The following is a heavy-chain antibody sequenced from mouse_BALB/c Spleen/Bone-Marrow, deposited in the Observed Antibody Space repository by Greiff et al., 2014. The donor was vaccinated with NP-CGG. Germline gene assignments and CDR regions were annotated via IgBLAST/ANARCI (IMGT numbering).Heavy chain of an antibody. CDR3: VSDSDYGYYSMDY. CDR2: IRSKSNDYAT. Sequence: EVQLQESGGGLVQPTGSLKLSCAASGFTFNTYGMHWVCQAPGKGLEWIARIRSKSNDYATYYADSVKDRFIISRDDSQSMLYLQMNNLKTEDTAMYYCVSDSDYGYYSMDYWGQGTSVTVSS. D-gene: IGHD2-4*01. J-gene: IGHJ4*01. V-gene: IGHV10-3*03. CDR1: GFTFNTYG.